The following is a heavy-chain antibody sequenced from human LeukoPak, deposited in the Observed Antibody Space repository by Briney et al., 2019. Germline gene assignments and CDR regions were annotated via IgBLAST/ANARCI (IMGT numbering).Heavy chain of an antibody. Sequence: WETLSLLCSVSGHPISRYHGRWPRGPTGKAVVWLRYFYYSGSTNYNPSLKSRVTISVDTSKNQFSLKLSSVTAADTAVYYCARSRGFDGWELAFDYWGQGTLVTVSS. V-gene: IGHV4-59*13. CDR3: ARSRGFDGWELAFDY. J-gene: IGHJ4*02. CDR1: GHPISRYH. CDR2: FYYSGST. D-gene: IGHD1-26*01.